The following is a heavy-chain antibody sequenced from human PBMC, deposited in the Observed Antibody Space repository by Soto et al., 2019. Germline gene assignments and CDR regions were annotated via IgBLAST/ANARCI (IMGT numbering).Heavy chain of an antibody. CDR3: AQVDDVAALFAY. CDR1: GFSLSTTEEG. J-gene: IGHJ4*02. D-gene: IGHD6-6*01. CDR2: IYWNDDK. V-gene: IGHV2-5*01. Sequence: QITLKESGPTLVKTTQTLTLTCTFSGFSLSTTEEGVGWIRQPPGKALEWLAVIYWNDDKSYSPSLKSRLTISKDTSKKQVVLTMMNMAPVDTGTYYCAQVDDVAALFAYLGQGTLVTVSS.